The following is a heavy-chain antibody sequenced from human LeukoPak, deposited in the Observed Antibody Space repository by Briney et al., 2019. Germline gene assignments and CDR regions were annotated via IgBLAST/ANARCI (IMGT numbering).Heavy chain of an antibody. D-gene: IGHD5-24*01. CDR1: GFTFSDYY. CDR2: IKQDGSEK. CDR3: ARDHARDGYNF. V-gene: IGHV3-7*01. J-gene: IGHJ4*02. Sequence: GGSLRLSCAASGFTFSDYYMNWVRQAPGKGLEWEANIKQDGSEKYYVDSVKGRFTISRDNAKNSLYLQMNSLRVEDTAVYYCARDHARDGYNFWGQGTLVTVSS.